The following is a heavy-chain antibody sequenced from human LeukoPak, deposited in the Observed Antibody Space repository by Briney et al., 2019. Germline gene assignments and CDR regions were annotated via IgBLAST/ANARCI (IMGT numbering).Heavy chain of an antibody. D-gene: IGHD3-22*01. J-gene: IGHJ5*01. CDR3: AKDGYDSSGYYSWFDS. CDR2: ISGSGGST. Sequence: PGGSLRLSCAASGFTFSSYGMSWVRQAPGKGLEWVSAISGSGGSTYYADSVKGRFTISRDNSKNTLYLQMNSLRAEDTALYYCAKDGYDSSGYYSWFDSWGQGTLVTVSS. CDR1: GFTFSSYG. V-gene: IGHV3-23*01.